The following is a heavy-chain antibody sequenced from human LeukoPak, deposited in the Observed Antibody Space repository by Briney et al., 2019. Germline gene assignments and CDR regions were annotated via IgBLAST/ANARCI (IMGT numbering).Heavy chain of an antibody. J-gene: IGHJ6*04. D-gene: IGHD6-6*01. CDR3: ARASIGDV. Sequence: ASVKVSCKASGYTFTSYGISWVRQAPGQGLEWMGWISAYNGNTNYAQKLQGRVTMTTDTSTSTADMERRSLRSGDTAVYDCARASIGDVWGKGTTVTVSS. CDR1: GYTFTSYG. CDR2: ISAYNGNT. V-gene: IGHV1-18*01.